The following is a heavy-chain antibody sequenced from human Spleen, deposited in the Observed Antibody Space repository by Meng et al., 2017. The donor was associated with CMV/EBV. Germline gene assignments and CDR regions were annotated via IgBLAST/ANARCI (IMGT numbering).Heavy chain of an antibody. Sequence: GISFSSYSMNWVRQAPGKGLEWVSSIGSRSTYIYYADSVKGRFTISRDNTKNSVYLQMNSLRAEDTAVYYCTKNYYDSSGYFPPPDYWGQGTLVTISS. CDR1: GISFSSYS. V-gene: IGHV3-21*01. J-gene: IGHJ4*02. CDR3: TKNYYDSSGYFPPPDY. CDR2: IGSRSTYI. D-gene: IGHD3-22*01.